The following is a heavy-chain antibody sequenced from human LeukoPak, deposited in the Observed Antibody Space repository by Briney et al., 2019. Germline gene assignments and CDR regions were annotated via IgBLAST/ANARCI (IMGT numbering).Heavy chain of an antibody. D-gene: IGHD3-22*01. CDR2: INPNSGGT. Sequence: EASVKVSCKASGYTFTGYYMHWVRQAPGQGLEWMGWINPNSGGTNYAQKFQGRVTMTRDTSISSAYMELSRLRSDDTAVYYCARDLKGTGQPYYYDSSGYYYLYWGQGTLVTVSS. V-gene: IGHV1-2*02. CDR3: ARDLKGTGQPYYYDSSGYYYLY. J-gene: IGHJ4*02. CDR1: GYTFTGYY.